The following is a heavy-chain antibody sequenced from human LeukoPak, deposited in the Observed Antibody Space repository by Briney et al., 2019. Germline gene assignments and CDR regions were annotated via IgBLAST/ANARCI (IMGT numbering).Heavy chain of an antibody. D-gene: IGHD3-22*01. J-gene: IGHJ4*02. V-gene: IGHV4-31*03. CDR1: GGSISSGGYY. CDR3: ARARLGYYDSSGYWY. Sequence: SQTLSLTCTVSGGSISSGGYYWSWIRQHPGKGLEWIGYIYYSGSTYYNPSLKSRVTISVDTSKNHFSLKLSSVIAAGTAVYYCARARLGYYDSSGYWYWGQGTLVTVSS. CDR2: IYYSGST.